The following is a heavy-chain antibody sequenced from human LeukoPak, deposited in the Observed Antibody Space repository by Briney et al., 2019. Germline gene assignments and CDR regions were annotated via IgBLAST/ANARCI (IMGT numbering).Heavy chain of an antibody. Sequence: ASVKVSCKASGYTFTGYYMHWVRQAPGQGLEWMGWINPNSGGTNYAQKFQGRVTMTRDTSISTAYMELSRLRSDDTAVYYCARDGGSGAGTTWFDPWGQGTLVTVSS. CDR2: INPNSGGT. V-gene: IGHV1-2*02. CDR1: GYTFTGYY. CDR3: ARDGGSGAGTTWFDP. D-gene: IGHD1-1*01. J-gene: IGHJ5*02.